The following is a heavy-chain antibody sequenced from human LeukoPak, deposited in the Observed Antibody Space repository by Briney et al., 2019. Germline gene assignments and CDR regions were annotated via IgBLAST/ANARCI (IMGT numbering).Heavy chain of an antibody. D-gene: IGHD4-17*01. Sequence: ASVKVSCKASGYTFTGYYMHWVRQAPGQGLEWMGWINPNSGGTNYAQKFQGRVTMTRDTSTSTAYMELSRLRSDDTAVYYCARDGDYGDYVAPGAWGQGTMVTVSS. CDR3: ARDGDYGDYVAPGA. CDR2: INPNSGGT. V-gene: IGHV1-2*02. CDR1: GYTFTGYY. J-gene: IGHJ3*01.